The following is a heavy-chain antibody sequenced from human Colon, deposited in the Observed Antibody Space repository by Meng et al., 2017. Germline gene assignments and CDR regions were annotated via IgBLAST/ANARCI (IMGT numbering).Heavy chain of an antibody. CDR3: ARGLKGSLEF. J-gene: IGHJ4*02. CDR2: IYYGGSA. V-gene: IGHV4-31*03. D-gene: IGHD3-10*01. CDR1: GDSITRGGYH. Sequence: QVQLQESRPGLVTPSQPLSLLCSVSGDSITRGGYHWSWVRQRPGRGLEWVGHIYYGGSAFYNPALRSRLTMSTDRSANQFSLRVTSVTAADTATYFCARGLKGSLEFWGQGALVTVSS.